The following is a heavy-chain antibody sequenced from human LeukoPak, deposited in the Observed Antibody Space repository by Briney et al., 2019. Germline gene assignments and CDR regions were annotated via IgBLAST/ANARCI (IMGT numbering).Heavy chain of an antibody. V-gene: IGHV1-8*03. CDR2: MNPNSGNI. CDR1: GYTLTSYD. CDR3: ARGRGSPYGDYGPVDS. Sequence: GASVKVSCKASGYTLTSYDINWVRQATGQGLEWMGWMNPNSGNIVYAQKFHGRVTITRNTSIGTAYMELSSLRSEDTAVYYCARGRGSPYGDYGPVDSWGQGTLVTVSS. D-gene: IGHD4-17*01. J-gene: IGHJ4*02.